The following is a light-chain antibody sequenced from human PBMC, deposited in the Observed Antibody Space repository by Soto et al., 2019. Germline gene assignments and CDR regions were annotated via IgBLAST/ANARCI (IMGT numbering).Light chain of an antibody. V-gene: IGLV2-23*01. J-gene: IGLJ2*01. Sequence: QSALTQPASVSGSPGQSITISCTGTSSNVGTYNLLSWYQQHPDKAPKLIIYEGLKRPSGISSRFSGSKSGNTASLTISGLQTEDESDYYCCSFAVGSTLVFGGGTKLTVL. CDR2: EGL. CDR1: SSNVGTYNL. CDR3: CSFAVGSTLV.